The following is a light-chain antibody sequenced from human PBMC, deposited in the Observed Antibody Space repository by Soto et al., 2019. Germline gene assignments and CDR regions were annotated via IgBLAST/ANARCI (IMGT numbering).Light chain of an antibody. CDR2: GAT. Sequence: EILLTQSPATLSVSPGEPATPFARPSQNFLSDLAWSQQKPGQAPRLLVYGATTRATDAPAKFRGSGSGTEFSLTSSSLQSEDFATYYCQQYRSWPRTFGQGSKVEI. J-gene: IGKJ1*01. CDR3: QQYRSWPRT. CDR1: QNFLSD. V-gene: IGKV3-15*01.